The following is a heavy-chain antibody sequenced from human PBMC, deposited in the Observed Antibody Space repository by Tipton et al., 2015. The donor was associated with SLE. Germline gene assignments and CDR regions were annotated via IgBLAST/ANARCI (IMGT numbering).Heavy chain of an antibody. CDR2: IYYSGTT. CDR1: GGSITSRY. Sequence: TLSLTCTVSGGSITSRYWNWVRQPPGKGPEWIGYIYYSGTTSYNSSLKSRVTISVDSAKNQFSLKVSSVTAADTAVYFCARGVDYYDSSGYYSFDYWGQGTLVTVSS. V-gene: IGHV4-59*11. D-gene: IGHD3-22*01. CDR3: ARGVDYYDSSGYYSFDY. J-gene: IGHJ4*02.